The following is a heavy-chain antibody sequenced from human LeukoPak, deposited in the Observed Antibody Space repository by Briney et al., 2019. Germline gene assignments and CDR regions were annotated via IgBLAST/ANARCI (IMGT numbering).Heavy chain of an antibody. D-gene: IGHD6-19*01. J-gene: IGHJ4*02. CDR3: ATKQWLAPPPDS. CDR2: INTDGTVT. CDR1: GFTFSKYW. Sequence: GGSLRLSCAASGFTFSKYWELWVRQAPGKGLESVSRINTDGTVTTYADSVKGRFTVSRDNADNTMFLQMNSVRDEDTAVYYCATKQWLAPPPDSWGQGTPVTVSS. V-gene: IGHV3-74*01.